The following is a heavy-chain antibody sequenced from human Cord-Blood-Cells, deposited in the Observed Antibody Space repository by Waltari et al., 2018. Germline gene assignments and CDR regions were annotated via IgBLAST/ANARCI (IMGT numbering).Heavy chain of an antibody. J-gene: IGHJ4*02. V-gene: IGHV1-8*01. CDR2: MNPNSGNT. CDR1: GYTFTSYD. D-gene: IGHD3-10*01. CDR3: ARVKNYYGSGSYYNVYY. Sequence: QVQLVQSGAEVKKPGASVKVSCKASGYTFTSYDINWVRQATGQGIEWMGWMNPNSGNTGYAQKFQGRVTMTRNTSISTAYMELSSLRSEDTAVYYCARVKNYYGSGSYYNVYYWGQGTLVTVSS.